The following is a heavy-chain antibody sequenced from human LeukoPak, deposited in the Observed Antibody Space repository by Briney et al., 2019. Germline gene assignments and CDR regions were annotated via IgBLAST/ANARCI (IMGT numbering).Heavy chain of an antibody. V-gene: IGHV3-66*04. J-gene: IGHJ4*02. Sequence: GGSLRLSCAASGITVSTNYMSWVRQAPGKGLEWVSIIYSGGATFYADSVKGRFTNSRENSKNTLWLQMNSLRAEDTAVYYCARLHCDVLTGPFDYWGQGTLVTVSS. CDR1: GITVSTNY. CDR2: IYSGGAT. D-gene: IGHD3-9*01. CDR3: ARLHCDVLTGPFDY.